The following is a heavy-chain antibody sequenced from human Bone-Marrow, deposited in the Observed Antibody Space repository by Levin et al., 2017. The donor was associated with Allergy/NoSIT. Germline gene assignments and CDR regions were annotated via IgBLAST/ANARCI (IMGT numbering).Heavy chain of an antibody. D-gene: IGHD3-16*01. CDR1: GFVFSTFA. V-gene: IGHV3-23*01. CDR3: AQDRHVAVSLFHI. Sequence: GGSLRLSCAASGFVFSTFAMSWVRQAPGKGLEWVSAISGSGSTTYYADSVKGRFTISRDNSKNTLFLEMNSPRADDTGVYFCAQDRHVAVSLFHIWGQGTTVIVSS. J-gene: IGHJ3*02. CDR2: ISGSGSTT.